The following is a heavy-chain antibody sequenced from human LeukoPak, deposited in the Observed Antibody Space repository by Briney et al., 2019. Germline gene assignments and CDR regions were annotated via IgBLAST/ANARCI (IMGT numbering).Heavy chain of an antibody. CDR1: GFTFSRHW. CDR2: IKQDGSEK. J-gene: IGHJ4*02. D-gene: IGHD7-27*01. CDR3: ARDRRTGDFQD. V-gene: IGHV3-7*01. Sequence: GSLRLSCAASGFTFSRHWMTWVRQAPGKGLEWVANIKQDGSEKYYVDSVKGRFTISRDNAKNLVYLQMNSLRAEDTAVYYCARDRRTGDFQDWGQGTLVTASS.